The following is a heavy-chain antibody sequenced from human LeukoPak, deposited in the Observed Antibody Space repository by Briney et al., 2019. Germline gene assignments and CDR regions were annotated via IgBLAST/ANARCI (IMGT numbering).Heavy chain of an antibody. CDR1: GYSFTSYW. V-gene: IGHV5-51*01. J-gene: IGHJ4*02. CDR3: ARRPYDFWSDQSQYYFDY. D-gene: IGHD3-3*01. Sequence: GEPLKISCKGSGYSFTSYWSGWWRQMPGKGLKWMGIIYLGDSDTRYSPSFQGQVTLSADKSISTAYLQWSSLKASDTAMYYCARRPYDFWSDQSQYYFDYWGQGTLVTVSS. CDR2: IYLGDSDT.